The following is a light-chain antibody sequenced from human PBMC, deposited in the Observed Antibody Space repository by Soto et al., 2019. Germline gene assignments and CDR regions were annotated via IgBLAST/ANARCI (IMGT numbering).Light chain of an antibody. CDR3: MQGTHWPPWT. CDR1: QSLVNSDGNTF. CDR2: RVS. Sequence: DVVMTQSPLSLPVTLGQPASISCRSSQSLVNSDGNTFLTWFQQRPGQSPRRLISRVSNRDSGVPDRFSGSGSGTDFTLKISRVEAEDVGVYYCMQGTHWPPWTFGQGTKVESK. J-gene: IGKJ1*01. V-gene: IGKV2-30*01.